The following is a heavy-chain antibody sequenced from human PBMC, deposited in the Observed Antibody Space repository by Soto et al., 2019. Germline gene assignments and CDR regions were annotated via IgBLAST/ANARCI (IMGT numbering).Heavy chain of an antibody. CDR2: ISSSSSYI. Sequence: LRLSCAASGFTFSSYSMNWVRQAPGKGLEWVSSISSSSSYIYYADSVKGRFTISRDNAKNSLYLQMNSLRAEDTAVYYCARDAPYSYGPYFDYWGQGTLVTVSS. V-gene: IGHV3-21*01. J-gene: IGHJ4*02. D-gene: IGHD5-18*01. CDR3: ARDAPYSYGPYFDY. CDR1: GFTFSSYS.